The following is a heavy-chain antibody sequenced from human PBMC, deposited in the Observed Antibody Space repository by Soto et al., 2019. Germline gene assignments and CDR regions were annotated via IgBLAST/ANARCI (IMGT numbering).Heavy chain of an antibody. CDR3: ASLGFYRRSAYFNLFAP. Sequence: PSETLSDTCTVSGGSISRYYWSWIRQPPGKGMEWIGYIYYSGSTNYNPSLKSRVTISVDTSKNQFSLKLSSVTAADTAVYYCASLGFYRRSAYFNLFAPW. CDR1: GGSISRYY. CDR2: IYYSGST. V-gene: IGHV4-59*01. J-gene: IGHJ5*02. D-gene: IGHD3-22*01.